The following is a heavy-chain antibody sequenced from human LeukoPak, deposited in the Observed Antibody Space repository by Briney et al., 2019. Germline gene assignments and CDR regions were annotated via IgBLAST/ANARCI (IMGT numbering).Heavy chain of an antibody. CDR2: IYTSGST. CDR3: AREGGYSGYETGFDY. CDR1: GGSISSYY. D-gene: IGHD5-12*01. Sequence: SETLSLTCTVSGGSISSYYWSWIRQPAGKGLEWIGRIYTSGSTNYNPFLKSRVTMSVDTSKNQFSLKLSSVTAADTAVYYCAREGGYSGYETGFDYWGQGTLVTVSS. V-gene: IGHV4-4*07. J-gene: IGHJ4*02.